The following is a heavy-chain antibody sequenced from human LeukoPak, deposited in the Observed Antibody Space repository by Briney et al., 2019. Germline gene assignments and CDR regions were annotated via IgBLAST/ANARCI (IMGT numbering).Heavy chain of an antibody. J-gene: IGHJ4*02. CDR2: ISGSGGST. V-gene: IGHV3-23*01. CDR3: AKTTLAIRYDY. Sequence: GGSLRLSCAASGFTFTSYAMSWVRQAPGKGLEWVSAISGSGGSTYYADSVKGRFTISRDNSKNTLYLQMNSLRAEHTAVYYCAKTTLAIRYDYWGQGILVTVSS. CDR1: GFTFTSYA. D-gene: IGHD1-1*01.